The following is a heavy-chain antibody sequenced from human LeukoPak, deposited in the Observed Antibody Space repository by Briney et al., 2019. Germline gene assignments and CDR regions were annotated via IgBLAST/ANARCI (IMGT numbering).Heavy chain of an antibody. CDR2: ISGSGGST. CDR3: ANPRDSSGYYEFDY. CDR1: GFTFSSYA. Sequence: GGSLRLSCAASGFTFSSYAMSWVRQAPGKGLEWVSAISGSGGSTYYADSVKGRFTIPRDNSKNTLYLQMNSLRAEDTAVYYCANPRDSSGYYEFDYWGQGTLVTVSS. J-gene: IGHJ4*02. D-gene: IGHD3-22*01. V-gene: IGHV3-23*01.